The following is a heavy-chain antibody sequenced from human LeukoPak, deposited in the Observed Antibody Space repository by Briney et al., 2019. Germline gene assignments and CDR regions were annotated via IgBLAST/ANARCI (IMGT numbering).Heavy chain of an antibody. CDR2: IYTSGST. J-gene: IGHJ4*02. D-gene: IGHD4-23*01. Sequence: SETLSLTCTVSGGSISSGSYYWSWIRQPAGKGLEWIGRIYTSGSTNYNPSLKSRATISVDTSKNQFSLKLSSVTAADTAVYYCAAGHDYGGNTFDYWGQGTLVTVSS. CDR1: GGSISSGSYY. CDR3: AAGHDYGGNTFDY. V-gene: IGHV4-61*02.